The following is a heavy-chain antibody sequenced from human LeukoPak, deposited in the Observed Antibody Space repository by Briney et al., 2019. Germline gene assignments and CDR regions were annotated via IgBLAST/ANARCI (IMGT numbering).Heavy chain of an antibody. J-gene: IGHJ4*02. CDR3: AKVSSFYDTSGFPDY. D-gene: IGHD3-22*01. V-gene: IGHV3-23*01. CDR1: GFTFSTYA. Sequence: GGPLRLSCAASGFTFSTYAVRWVRQAPGKGLEWVSGISGSGGSTNYADSVKGRFTISRDNSKNTLYLQMNSLRAEDTAVYYCAKVSSFYDTSGFPDYWGQGTLVTVSS. CDR2: ISGSGGST.